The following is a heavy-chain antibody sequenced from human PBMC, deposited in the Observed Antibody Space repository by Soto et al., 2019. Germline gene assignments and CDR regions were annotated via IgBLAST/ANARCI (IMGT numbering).Heavy chain of an antibody. CDR1: GYTFTSYY. CDR3: ARGDIVATKFIKGYFDY. D-gene: IGHD5-12*01. Sequence: ASVKVSCKASGYTFTSYYMHWVRQAPGQGLEWMGIINPSGGSTSYAQKFQGRVTMTRDTSTSTVYMELSSLRSEDTAVYYCARGDIVATKFIKGYFDYWGQGPLVTVSS. V-gene: IGHV1-46*03. J-gene: IGHJ4*02. CDR2: INPSGGST.